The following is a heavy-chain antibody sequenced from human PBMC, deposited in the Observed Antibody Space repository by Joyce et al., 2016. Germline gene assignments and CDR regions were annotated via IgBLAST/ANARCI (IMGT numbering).Heavy chain of an antibody. CDR2: ISYDGSNE. CDR1: GFTFSSYG. CDR3: AKGAGMTIFGVVDY. V-gene: IGHV3-30*18. Sequence: QVQLVESGGGVVQPGRSLRLSCAASGFTFSSYGMHWVRQAAGKGLEWVAFISYDGSNEYYADSVKGRFTISRDNSKNTLYLQMNSLRAEDTAVYYCAKGAGMTIFGVVDYWGQGILVTVSS. D-gene: IGHD3-3*01. J-gene: IGHJ4*02.